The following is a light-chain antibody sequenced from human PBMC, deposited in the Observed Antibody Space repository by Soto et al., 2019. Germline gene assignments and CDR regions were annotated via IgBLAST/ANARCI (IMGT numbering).Light chain of an antibody. CDR3: CSYAGSNNFVL. J-gene: IGLJ2*01. CDR1: SSDVGYYYY. CDR2: EVT. V-gene: IGLV2-8*01. Sequence: QSVLTQPPSASGSPGQSVTISCTGTSSDVGYYYYVSWYQQHPGKAPKLMIYEVTKRPSGVPDRFSGSKSGNTASLTVSGLQAEDEADYYCCSYAGSNNFVLFGGGTKLTVL.